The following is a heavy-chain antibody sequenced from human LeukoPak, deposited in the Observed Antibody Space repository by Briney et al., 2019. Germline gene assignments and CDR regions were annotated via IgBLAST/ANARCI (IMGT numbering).Heavy chain of an antibody. D-gene: IGHD4-23*01. J-gene: IGHJ6*03. CDR1: GYTFTSYY. V-gene: IGHV1-46*01. CDR3: ARDQVVTYYYYYMDV. Sequence: ASVKLSCKSSGYTFTSYYMHWVRQAPGQGLEWMGIINPSGGSTSYAQKFQGRVTMTRDTSTSTVYMELSSLRSEDTAVYYCARDQVVTYYYYYMDVWGKGTTVTVSS. CDR2: INPSGGST.